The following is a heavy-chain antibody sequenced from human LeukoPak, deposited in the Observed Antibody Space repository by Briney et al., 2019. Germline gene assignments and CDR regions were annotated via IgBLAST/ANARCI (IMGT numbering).Heavy chain of an antibody. J-gene: IGHJ6*02. CDR2: ISGSGGST. D-gene: IGHD2-8*01. CDR3: AKGVNGHDYYYYGMDV. CDR1: GFTFSDYS. Sequence: GGSLRLSCAASGFTFSDYSMSWVRQAPGKGLEWVSAISGSGGSTYYADSVKGRFTISSDNSKNTLYLQMNSLRAEDTAVYYCAKGVNGHDYYYYGMDVWGQGTTVTVSS. V-gene: IGHV3-23*01.